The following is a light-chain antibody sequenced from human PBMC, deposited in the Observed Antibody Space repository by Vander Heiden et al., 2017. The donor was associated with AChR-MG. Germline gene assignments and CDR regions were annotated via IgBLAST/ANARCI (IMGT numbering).Light chain of an antibody. J-gene: IGLJ3*02. CDR1: SSHVGTYNY. CDR2: EVT. Sequence: QSSLTHPASVSGATGQSITSACAGTSSHVGTYNYVSWYQQQPGKAPKLMIYEVTNRASGVSSRFSASKSGNTASLTISGLQAEDEADYYCSSYTSTSTVVLFGGGTKLTV. CDR3: SSYTSTSTVVL. V-gene: IGLV2-14*01.